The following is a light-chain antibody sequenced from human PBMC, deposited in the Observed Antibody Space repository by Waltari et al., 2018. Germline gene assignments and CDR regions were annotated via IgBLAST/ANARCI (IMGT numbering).Light chain of an antibody. CDR1: SSDVGAYNY. CDR2: EVN. J-gene: IGLJ2*01. V-gene: IGLV2-8*01. Sequence: QSVLTQPPSASGSPGQSVTISCTGTSSDVGAYNYVSWSQQSPGKAPKLMIYEVNKRPSGVPDRFSGSKSGNTASLTVSGLQAEDEADYYCSSYAGSNKFIVFGGGTELTVL. CDR3: SSYAGSNKFIV.